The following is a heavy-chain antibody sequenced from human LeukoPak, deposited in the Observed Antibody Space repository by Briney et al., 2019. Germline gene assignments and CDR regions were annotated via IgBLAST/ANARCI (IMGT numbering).Heavy chain of an antibody. CDR1: GYTLTELS. CDR2: FDPEDGET. CDR3: ARQVGATSYFDY. V-gene: IGHV1-24*01. D-gene: IGHD1-26*01. Sequence: ASVKVSCKVSGYTLTELSMHWVRQAPGKGLEWMGGFDPEDGETIYAQKFQGRVTMTEDTSTDTAYMELSSLRSEDTAVYYCARQVGATSYFDYWGQGALVTVSS. J-gene: IGHJ4*02.